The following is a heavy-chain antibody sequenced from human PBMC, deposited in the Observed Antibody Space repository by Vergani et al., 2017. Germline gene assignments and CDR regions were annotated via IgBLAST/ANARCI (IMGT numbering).Heavy chain of an antibody. V-gene: IGHV3-30*18. CDR2: ISFDGRNK. CDR3: TKGSVYYHDSAGHGYDPYTGFDL. Sequence: QVQLVESGGGVVQPGRSLRLSCAASGFTFGDHGIHWVRRAPGKGLEWVAVISFDGRNKYYADSVKGRFTISRDNAKNSLFLEMNSLRFEDTAVYFCTKGSVYYHDSAGHGYDPYTGFDLWGQGTLVTVSS. CDR1: GFTFGDHG. J-gene: IGHJ3*01. D-gene: IGHD5-12*01.